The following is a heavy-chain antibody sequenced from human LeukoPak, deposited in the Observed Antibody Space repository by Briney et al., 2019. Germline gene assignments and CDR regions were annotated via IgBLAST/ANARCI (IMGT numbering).Heavy chain of an antibody. CDR3: VSFYETY. V-gene: IGHV3-48*02. J-gene: IGHJ4*02. D-gene: IGHD2/OR15-2a*01. CDR2: ISSTRGTI. Sequence: GGSLRLSSAASGFTFSSYSMNWVRQAPGKGLEWVSYISSTRGTIYYADSVKGRFTISRDNAKNSLYLQMNSLRDEDTAVYYCVSFYETYWGRGTLVTVSS. CDR1: GFTFSSYS.